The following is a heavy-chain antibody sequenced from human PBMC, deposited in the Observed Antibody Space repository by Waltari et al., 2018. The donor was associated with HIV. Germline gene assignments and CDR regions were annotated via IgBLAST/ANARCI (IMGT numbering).Heavy chain of an antibody. CDR1: GYSVSSGFH. CDR3: ARIRGGFDA. J-gene: IGHJ5*02. Sequence: QVQLQESGPGLVKPSETLSLKCDVSGYSVSSGFHGGWVRQPPGKGREWIGSIYHSGSTYYNPSLNSRVTISVDLSKNQFSLNLTSVTAADTAVYDCARIRGGFDAWGQGVLAIVSS. CDR2: IYHSGST. V-gene: IGHV4-38-2*01. D-gene: IGHD3-10*01.